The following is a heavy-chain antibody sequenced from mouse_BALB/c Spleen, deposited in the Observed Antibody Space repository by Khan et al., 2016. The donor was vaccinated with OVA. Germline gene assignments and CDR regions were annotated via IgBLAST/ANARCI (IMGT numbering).Heavy chain of an antibody. D-gene: IGHD4-1*01. J-gene: IGHJ4*01. Sequence: VQLQESGPGLVKPSQSLSLTCTVTGYSITSDYAWNWIRQFPGNKLEWMGYISYRGSTPYNPSLKSRISITRDTATDQFFLQLKSVTSEDTATYYCASELGRDEALGYWGQGTAGTVSA. CDR3: ASELGRDEALGY. CDR2: ISYRGST. CDR1: GYSITSDYA. V-gene: IGHV3-2*02.